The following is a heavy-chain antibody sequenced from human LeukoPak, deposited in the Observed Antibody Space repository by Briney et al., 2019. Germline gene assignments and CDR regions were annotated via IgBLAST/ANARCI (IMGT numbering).Heavy chain of an antibody. J-gene: IGHJ4*02. CDR2: INPSGGST. CDR1: GYTFTSYY. Sequence: ASVKVSCKASGYTFTSYYMHWVRQAPGQGLEWMGIINPSGGSTSYAQKFQGRVTMTRDTSTSTVYMELSSLRSEDTAVYYCAGVRVTTTLIDYWGQGTLVTVSS. D-gene: IGHD4-17*01. CDR3: AGVRVTTTLIDY. V-gene: IGHV1-46*01.